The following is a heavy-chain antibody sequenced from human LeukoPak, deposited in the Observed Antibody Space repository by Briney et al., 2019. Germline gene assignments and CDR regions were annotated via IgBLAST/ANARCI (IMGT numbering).Heavy chain of an antibody. CDR3: AHGGPEGVYFDY. CDR1: GFSLSTSGVG. J-gene: IGHJ4*02. CDR2: IYWDDDK. V-gene: IGHV2-5*02. Sequence: SGPTLVKPTQTLTLTCTFSGFSLSTSGVGVGWIRQPPGKALEWLALIYWDDDKRYSPSLKSRLTITKDTSKNQVVLTMTNMDPVDAATYYCAHGGPEGVYFDYWGQGTLVTVSS. D-gene: IGHD3-16*01.